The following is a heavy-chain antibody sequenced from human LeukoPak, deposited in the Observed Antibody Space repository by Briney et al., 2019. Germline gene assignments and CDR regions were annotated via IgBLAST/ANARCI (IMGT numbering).Heavy chain of an antibody. CDR1: GFTFSGSA. CDR3: TRQLVTAHDH. Sequence: GGSLRLSCAASGFTFSGSAMHWVRQASGKGLEWVGRSRSKANSYATTYAASVKGRFTISRDDLKNMVYLQMNRLKTEDTAVYYCTRQLVTAHDHWGQGTLVTVSS. D-gene: IGHD2-21*02. J-gene: IGHJ4*02. V-gene: IGHV3-73*01. CDR2: SRSKANSYAT.